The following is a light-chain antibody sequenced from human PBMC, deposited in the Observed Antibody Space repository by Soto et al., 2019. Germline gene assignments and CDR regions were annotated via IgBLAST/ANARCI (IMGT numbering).Light chain of an antibody. J-gene: IGLJ1*01. V-gene: IGLV2-8*01. CDR1: SSDVGGYIF. CDR3: QSCDSTLSGSGV. Sequence: QSVLTQPPSASGSPGQSVTISCTGTSSDVGGYIFVSWYQQHPGKVPKLIIYDVNNRPSGVPDRFSGSKSGTSASLAITGLQAEDEAYYYCQSCDSTLSGSGVFGTGTKVTVL. CDR2: DVN.